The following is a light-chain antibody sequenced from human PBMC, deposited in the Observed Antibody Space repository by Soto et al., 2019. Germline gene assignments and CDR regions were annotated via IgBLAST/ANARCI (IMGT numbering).Light chain of an antibody. CDR2: KVS. V-gene: IGKV2-30*01. Sequence: VVTHEPLSLPVTLGQSSSNSWMFSESLVYRDGSIYLNWFQQRPGQSPRRLLYKVSNRYSGVPARFSGSGSGTDFALKISRVEAEDVAVYYCMPGTHWPNTFGQGTRLEIK. CDR1: ESLVYRDGSIY. CDR3: MPGTHWPNT. J-gene: IGKJ5*01.